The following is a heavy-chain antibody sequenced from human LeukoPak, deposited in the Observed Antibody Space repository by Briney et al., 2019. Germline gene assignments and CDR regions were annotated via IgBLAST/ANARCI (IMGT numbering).Heavy chain of an antibody. D-gene: IGHD5-18*01. CDR1: GGSISSSSYY. V-gene: IGHV4-61*01. Sequence: SETLSLTCTVSGGSISSSSYYWSWIRQPPGKGLEWIGYIYYSGSTNYNPSLKSRLTISVDTSKNQFSLKLSSVTAADTAVYYRAREAGYSYGSTSYNWFDPWGQGTLVTVSS. CDR2: IYYSGST. J-gene: IGHJ5*02. CDR3: AREAGYSYGSTSYNWFDP.